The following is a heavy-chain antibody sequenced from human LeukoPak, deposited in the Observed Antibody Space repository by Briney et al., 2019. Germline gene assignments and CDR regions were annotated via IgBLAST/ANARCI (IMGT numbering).Heavy chain of an antibody. J-gene: IGHJ4*02. D-gene: IGHD3-10*01. CDR2: INHSGST. CDR1: GGSFSGYY. CDR3: ARESLGDRVN. V-gene: IGHV4-34*01. Sequence: SETLSLTCAVYGGSFSGYYWSWIRQPPGKGLEWIGEINHSGSTYYNPSLKSRVTISVDTSKNQFSLKVSSVTAADTAVYYCARESLGDRVNWGQGTLVTVSS.